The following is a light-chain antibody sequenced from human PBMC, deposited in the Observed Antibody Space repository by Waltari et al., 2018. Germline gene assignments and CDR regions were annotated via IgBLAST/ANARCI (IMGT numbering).Light chain of an antibody. J-gene: IGKJ1*01. Sequence: DIQMTQSQSPLSASVADRVTTTCRASQSISSYLNWYQQKPGKAPKLLIYAASSLQSGVPSRFSGSGSGTDFTLTISSLQPEDFATYYCQQSYSTLWAFGQGTQVEIK. CDR3: QQSYSTLWA. CDR2: AAS. CDR1: QSISSY. V-gene: IGKV1-39*01.